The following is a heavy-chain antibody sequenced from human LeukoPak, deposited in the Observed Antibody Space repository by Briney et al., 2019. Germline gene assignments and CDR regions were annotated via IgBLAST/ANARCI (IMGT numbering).Heavy chain of an antibody. Sequence: SVKVSCKASGGTFNTYTISWLRQAPGQGLEWMGGIIPIFGTANYAQKFQGRVTITADESTSTAYMELSSLRSEDTAVYYCAREGYSSGLKDGYWGQGTLVTVSS. J-gene: IGHJ4*02. CDR3: AREGYSSGLKDGY. CDR1: GGTFNTYT. D-gene: IGHD6-19*01. CDR2: IIPIFGTA. V-gene: IGHV1-69*13.